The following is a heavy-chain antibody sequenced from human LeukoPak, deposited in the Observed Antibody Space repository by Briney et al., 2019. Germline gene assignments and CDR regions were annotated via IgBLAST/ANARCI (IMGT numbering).Heavy chain of an antibody. CDR2: INPNSGNT. V-gene: IGHV1-8*02. J-gene: IGHJ3*02. D-gene: IGHD3-22*01. Sequence: GASVKVSCKASGYTFTGYYMHWVRQAPGQGLEWMGWINPNSGNTGYAQKFQGRVTMTRNTSISTAYMELSSLRSEDTAAYYCAVSHSSGYYYDAFDIWGQGTMVTVSS. CDR3: AVSHSSGYYYDAFDI. CDR1: GYTFTGYY.